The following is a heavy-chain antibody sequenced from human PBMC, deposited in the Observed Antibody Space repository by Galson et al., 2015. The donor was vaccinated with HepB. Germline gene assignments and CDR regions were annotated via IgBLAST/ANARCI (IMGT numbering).Heavy chain of an antibody. J-gene: IGHJ4*02. V-gene: IGHV3-33*01. Sequence: SLRLSCAASGFTFSSYGMHWVRQAPGKGLEWVAVIWYDGSNKYYADSVKGRFTISRDNSKNTLYLQMNSLRAEDTAVYYCARGRGFYYDSSGPRIDYWGQGTLVTVSS. CDR1: GFTFSSYG. CDR2: IWYDGSNK. D-gene: IGHD3-22*01. CDR3: ARGRGFYYDSSGPRIDY.